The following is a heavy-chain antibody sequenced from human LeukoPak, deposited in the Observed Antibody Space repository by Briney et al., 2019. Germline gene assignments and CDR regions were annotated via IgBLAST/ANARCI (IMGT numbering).Heavy chain of an antibody. J-gene: IGHJ4*02. CDR2: IYHSGST. CDR3: ARVRIVPMVYAIGFDY. CDR1: GYSISSGYY. D-gene: IGHD2-8*01. V-gene: IGHV4-38-2*02. Sequence: SETLSLTCTVSGYSISSGYYWGWIRQPPGKGLEWIGSIYHSGSTYYNPSLKSRVTISVDTSKNQFSLKLSSVTAADTAVYYCARVRIVPMVYAIGFDYWGQGTLVTVSS.